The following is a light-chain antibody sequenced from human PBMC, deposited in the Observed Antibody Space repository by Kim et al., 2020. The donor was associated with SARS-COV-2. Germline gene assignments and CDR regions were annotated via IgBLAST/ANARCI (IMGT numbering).Light chain of an antibody. Sequence: VSVAPGKTAGITCGGNNIGSKNVHWYQQKRGQGPVLVIYYDSERPSGIPGRFSGSNSGKTATLTISRVEAGDEADYYCQVWDSAVVFGGGTQLTVL. CDR3: QVWDSAVV. J-gene: IGLJ2*01. V-gene: IGLV3-21*01. CDR1: NIGSKN. CDR2: YDS.